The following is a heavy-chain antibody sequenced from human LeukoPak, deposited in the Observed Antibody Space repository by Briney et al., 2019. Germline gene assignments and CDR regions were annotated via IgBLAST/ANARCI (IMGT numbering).Heavy chain of an antibody. CDR2: IYYFGNT. CDR3: ARVVLYYYGSGSYIYYYYYMDV. V-gene: IGHV4-39*07. D-gene: IGHD3-10*01. CDR1: GGSISSSNDY. J-gene: IGHJ6*03. Sequence: PSETLSLTCTVSGGSISSSNDYWGWIRQPPGRGLEWIGNIYYFGNTYYNPSLKSRVTISVDTSQNQFSLKLSSVTAADTDVYYCARVVLYYYGSGSYIYYYYYMDVWGKGTTVTVSS.